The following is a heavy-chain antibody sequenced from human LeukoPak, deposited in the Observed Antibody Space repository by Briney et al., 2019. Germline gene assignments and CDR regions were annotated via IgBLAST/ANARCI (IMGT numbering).Heavy chain of an antibody. J-gene: IGHJ4*02. CDR1: GYTFTGYY. V-gene: IGHV1-2*02. Sequence: GAPVKVSCKASGYTFTGYYMHWVRQAPGQGLEWMGWINPNSGGTNYAQKFQGRVTMTRDTSISTAYMELSRLRSDDTAVYYCARGSTAGARGQDYWGQGTLVTVSS. CDR3: ARGSTAGARGQDY. D-gene: IGHD6-6*01. CDR2: INPNSGGT.